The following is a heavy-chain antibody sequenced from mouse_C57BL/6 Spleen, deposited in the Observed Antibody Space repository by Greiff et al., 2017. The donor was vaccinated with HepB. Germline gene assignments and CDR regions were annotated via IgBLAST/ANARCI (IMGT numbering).Heavy chain of an antibody. V-gene: IGHV1-47*01. CDR3: ARTGVYDEVFDY. D-gene: IGHD2-12*01. CDR1: GYTFTTYP. CDR2: FHPYNDDT. J-gene: IGHJ2*01. Sequence: QVHVKQSGAELVKPGASVKMSCKASGYTFTTYPIEWMKQNHGKSLEWIGNFHPYNDDTKYNEKFKGKATLTVEKSSSTVYLELSRLTSDDSAVYYCARTGVYDEVFDYWGQGTTLTVSS.